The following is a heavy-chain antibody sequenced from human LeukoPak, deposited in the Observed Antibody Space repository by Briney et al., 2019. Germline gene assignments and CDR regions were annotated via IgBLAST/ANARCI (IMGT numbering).Heavy chain of an antibody. CDR1: GYTFTSYY. V-gene: IGHV1-46*01. J-gene: IGHJ4*02. D-gene: IGHD6-25*01. CDR2: INPRGGST. CDR3: ARVGVTAATADY. Sequence: ASVKVSCKASGYTFTSYYMHWMRQAPGQGPEWMGIINPRGGSTDYSQKFQERVTMSSDTSTSTVYMELSSLRSEDTAGYFCARVGVTAATADYWGQGTLVTVSS.